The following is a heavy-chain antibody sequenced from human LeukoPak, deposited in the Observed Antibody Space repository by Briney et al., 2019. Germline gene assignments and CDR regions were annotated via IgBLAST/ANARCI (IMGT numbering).Heavy chain of an antibody. J-gene: IGHJ4*02. Sequence: SETLSLTCTVSGGXISSYYCNWIRQPAGKGLEWLGRIYSSGSSDYNSSFKSRVTMSVDMSKSQISLKLSSVTAADTAVYYCARGGYSSGRAFDYWGQGTLVTVSS. CDR1: GGXISSYY. V-gene: IGHV4-4*07. CDR2: IYSSGSS. D-gene: IGHD6-19*01. CDR3: ARGGYSSGRAFDY.